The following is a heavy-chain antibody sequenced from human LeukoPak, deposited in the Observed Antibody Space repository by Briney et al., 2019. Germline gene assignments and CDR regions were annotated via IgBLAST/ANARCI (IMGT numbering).Heavy chain of an antibody. D-gene: IGHD3-10*01. CDR2: ISYDGSNK. Sequence: GGSLRLSCAASGFAFSSYGMHWVRQAPGKGLEWVAVISYDGSNKHYADSVKGRFTISRDNSKNTLYLQMNSLRAEDTAVYYCARGRSITLLRGVAMSDGFDIWGQGAMVAVSS. CDR1: GFAFSSYG. CDR3: ARGRSITLLRGVAMSDGFDI. V-gene: IGHV3-30*03. J-gene: IGHJ3*02.